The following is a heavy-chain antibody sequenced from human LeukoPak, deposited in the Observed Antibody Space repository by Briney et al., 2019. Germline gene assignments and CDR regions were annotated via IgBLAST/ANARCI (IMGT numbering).Heavy chain of an antibody. J-gene: IGHJ4*02. V-gene: IGHV3-30*18. CDR2: ISYDGSNK. CDR1: GFTFSSYG. Sequence: GGSLRLSCAASGFTFSSYGMHWVRQAPGEGLEWVAVISYDGSNKYYADSVKGRFTISRDNSKNTLYLQMNSLRAEDTAVYYCAKDRIRSAPAAPFDYWGQGTLVTVSS. D-gene: IGHD6-6*01. CDR3: AKDRIRSAPAAPFDY.